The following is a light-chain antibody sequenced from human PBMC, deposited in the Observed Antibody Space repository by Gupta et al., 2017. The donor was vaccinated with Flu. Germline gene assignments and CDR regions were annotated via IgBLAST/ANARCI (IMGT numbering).Light chain of an antibody. CDR3: QQSYSTTRST. CDR1: QSISSY. V-gene: IGKV1-39*01. Sequence: DIPMTQSPSSLSASVGDRVTITCRASQSISSYLNWYQQKTGKAPKLLIDAASSLQSGGPSRFSGSGSGTDFTRTISSLQPEDVAAYYCQQSYSTTRSTFGGGTKVEIK. J-gene: IGKJ4*02. CDR2: AAS.